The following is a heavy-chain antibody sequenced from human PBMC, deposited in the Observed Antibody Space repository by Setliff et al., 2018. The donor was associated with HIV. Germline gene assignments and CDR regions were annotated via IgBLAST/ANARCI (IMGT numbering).Heavy chain of an antibody. V-gene: IGHV3-30*04. D-gene: IGHD6-6*01. Sequence: GGSLRLSCAASGFTFRNHAMHWVRQAPGKGLEWVAVISYDGSNKFYADSVKGRFTISRDNSKNTLYLQMNSLRAEDTAVYYCAREEYTQYYFDYWGQGTLVTSPQ. J-gene: IGHJ4*02. CDR1: GFTFRNHA. CDR3: AREEYTQYYFDY. CDR2: ISYDGSNK.